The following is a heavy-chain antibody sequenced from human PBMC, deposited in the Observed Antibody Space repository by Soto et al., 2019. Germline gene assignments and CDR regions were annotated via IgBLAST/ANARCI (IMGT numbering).Heavy chain of an antibody. Sequence: PGGSLRLSCAASGFTVSSNYMSWVRQAPGKGLEWVSVIYSGGSTYYADSVKGRFTISRDNSKNTLYLQMNSLRAEDTAVYYCATYCSSTSCYLLALDYWGQGTLVTVSS. J-gene: IGHJ4*02. CDR1: GFTVSSNY. D-gene: IGHD2-2*01. CDR2: IYSGGST. V-gene: IGHV3-66*01. CDR3: ATYCSSTSCYLLALDY.